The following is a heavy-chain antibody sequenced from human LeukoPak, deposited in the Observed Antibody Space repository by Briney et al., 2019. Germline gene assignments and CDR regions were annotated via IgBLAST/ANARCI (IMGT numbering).Heavy chain of an antibody. J-gene: IGHJ4*02. Sequence: SVKVSCKASGGTFSSYAISWVRQAPGQGPEWMGGIIPVYGSPSYAQKFQGRVTITADESTSTAYMELSSLRSEDTAVYYCATDGRVFEYYYDTSDYFTVFDYWGQGTVVTVYS. V-gene: IGHV1-69*13. CDR2: IIPVYGSP. CDR3: ATDGRVFEYYYDTSDYFTVFDY. CDR1: GGTFSSYA. D-gene: IGHD3-22*01.